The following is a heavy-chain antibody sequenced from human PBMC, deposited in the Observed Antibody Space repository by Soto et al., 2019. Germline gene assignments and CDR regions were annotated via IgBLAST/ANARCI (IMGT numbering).Heavy chain of an antibody. CDR1: GYTFTGYY. V-gene: IGHV1-2*02. CDR2: INPNSGGT. CDR3: ITVKVTMIVEVPHY. Sequence: ASVKVSCKASGYTFTGYYMHRVRQAPGQGLEWMGWINPNSGGTKYPQKFQGRVTMTRDTSITTVYMSLTGLKTEDTAVYYCITVKVTMIVEVPHYWGQGTLVTVSS. D-gene: IGHD3-22*01. J-gene: IGHJ4*02.